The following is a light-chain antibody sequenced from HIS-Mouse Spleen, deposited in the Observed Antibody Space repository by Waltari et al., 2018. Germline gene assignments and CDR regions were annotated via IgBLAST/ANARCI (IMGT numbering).Light chain of an antibody. CDR2: EGS. CDR1: SSDVGSYNL. J-gene: IGLJ3*02. Sequence: QSALTQPASVSGSPGQSITISCTGTSSDVGSYNLVSWYQQHPGKAPKLMIYEGSKPASGVSNRFSGSKSGNTASLTISGLQAEDEADYYCCSYAGSSTWVFGGGTKLTVL. V-gene: IGLV2-23*01. CDR3: CSYAGSSTWV.